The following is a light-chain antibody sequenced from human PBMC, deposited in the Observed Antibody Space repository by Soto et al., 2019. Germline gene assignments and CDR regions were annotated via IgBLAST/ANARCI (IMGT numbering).Light chain of an antibody. J-gene: IGKJ5*01. Sequence: EIVMTQSPATLSVSPGERATRFCRASQSLRSNLAWYQQKPGQAPRLLIYDASTRATGIPPRFSGSGSGTDFTLTISRLEPEDFAVYYCKQSHNSFTVGQGTRLEIK. CDR2: DAS. CDR1: QSLRSN. CDR3: KQSHNSFT. V-gene: IGKV3-15*01.